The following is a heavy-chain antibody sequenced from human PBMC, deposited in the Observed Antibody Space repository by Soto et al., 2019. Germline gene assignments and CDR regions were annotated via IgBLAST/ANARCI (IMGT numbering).Heavy chain of an antibody. V-gene: IGHV4-34*01. J-gene: IGHJ5*02. Sequence: SETLSLTCAVYGGSFSGYYWSWIRQPPGKGLEWIGEINHSGSTNYNPSLKSRVTISVDTSKNQFSLKLSSVTAADTAVYYCASSWSSSSFDPWGQGTLVTVSS. CDR2: INHSGST. CDR1: GGSFSGYY. CDR3: ASSWSSSSFDP. D-gene: IGHD2-8*01.